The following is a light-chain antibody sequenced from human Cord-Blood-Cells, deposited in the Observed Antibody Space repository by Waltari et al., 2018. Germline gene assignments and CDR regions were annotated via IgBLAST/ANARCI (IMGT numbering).Light chain of an antibody. J-gene: IGLJ2*01. Sequence: SYELTQPPSVSVSPGQTASITCSGDKLGDKYACWYQQKPGQSPVLVIYQESKRPSGFPGRFSGSNSGNTATLSISGTQAMDEADYYCQAWDSSTVVFGGGTKLTVL. CDR3: QAWDSSTVV. CDR1: KLGDKY. V-gene: IGLV3-1*01. CDR2: QES.